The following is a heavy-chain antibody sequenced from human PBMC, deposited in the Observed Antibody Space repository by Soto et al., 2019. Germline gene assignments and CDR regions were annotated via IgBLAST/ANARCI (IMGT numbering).Heavy chain of an antibody. V-gene: IGHV1-46*01. Sequence: ASVKVSCKASGYTFTSYYMHWVRQAPGQGLEWMGIINPSGGSTSNAQKFQGRVTMTRDTSTSTVYMELSSLRSEDTAVYYCALNTGTTSYYYYGMDVWGQGTTVTVSS. CDR3: ALNTGTTSYYYYGMDV. J-gene: IGHJ6*02. CDR1: GYTFTSYY. CDR2: INPSGGST. D-gene: IGHD1-7*01.